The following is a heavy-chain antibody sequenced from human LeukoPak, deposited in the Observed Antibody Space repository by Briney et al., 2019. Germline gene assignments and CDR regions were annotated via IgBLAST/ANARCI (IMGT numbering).Heavy chain of an antibody. CDR1: GFTFSNYA. CDR3: AKVRYGDFDH. CDR2: ISTSGGST. V-gene: IGHV3-23*01. J-gene: IGHJ5*02. D-gene: IGHD4-17*01. Sequence: PGGSLRLSCAASGFTFSNYAMSWVRQAPGKGLEWVSTISTSGGSTYYADSVRGRFTISRDNAKNSLFLQVNSLRAEDTAVYYCAKVRYGDFDHWGQGTLVTVSS.